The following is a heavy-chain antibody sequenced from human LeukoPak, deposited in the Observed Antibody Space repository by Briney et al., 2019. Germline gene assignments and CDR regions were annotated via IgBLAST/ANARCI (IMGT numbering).Heavy chain of an antibody. J-gene: IGHJ6*03. CDR3: ATGPRYCSSTSCYNYYYMDV. Sequence: ASVKVSCKVSGYTLTELSMHWVRQAPGKGLEWMGGFDPEDGETIYAQKFQGRVTMTEDTSTDTAYMELSSLRSEDTAVYYCATGPRYCSSTSCYNYYYMDVWGKGTTVTVSS. CDR1: GYTLTELS. V-gene: IGHV1-24*01. CDR2: FDPEDGET. D-gene: IGHD2-2*02.